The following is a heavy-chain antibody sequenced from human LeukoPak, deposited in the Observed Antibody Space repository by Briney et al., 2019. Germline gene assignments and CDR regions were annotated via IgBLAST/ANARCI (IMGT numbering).Heavy chain of an antibody. CDR3: AKGGFRPEYFQH. J-gene: IGHJ1*01. CDR1: GGSISSYY. CDR2: IYYSGST. D-gene: IGHD3-10*01. Sequence: SETLSLTCTVSGGSISSYYWSWIRQPPGKRLEWIGYIYYSGSTSYNPSLKSRVTISVDTSKNQFFLKLNSVTAADTAVYYCAKGGFRPEYFQHWGQGTLVTVSS. V-gene: IGHV4-59*08.